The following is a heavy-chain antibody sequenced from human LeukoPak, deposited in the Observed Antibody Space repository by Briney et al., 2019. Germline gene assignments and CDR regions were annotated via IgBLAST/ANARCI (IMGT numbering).Heavy chain of an antibody. V-gene: IGHV1-2*02. CDR2: INPNSGGT. Sequence: ASVKVSCKASGYTFTGYYMHWVRPAPGQGLEWMGWINPNSGGTNYAQKLQGRVTMTTDTSTSTAYMELRSLRSDDTAVYYCARGGGYDSSGYYRKGDYDYWGQGTLVTVSS. D-gene: IGHD3-22*01. J-gene: IGHJ4*02. CDR1: GYTFTGYY. CDR3: ARGGGYDSSGYYRKGDYDY.